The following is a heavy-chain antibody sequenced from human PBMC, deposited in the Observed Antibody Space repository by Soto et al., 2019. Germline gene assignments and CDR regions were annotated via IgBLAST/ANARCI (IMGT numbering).Heavy chain of an antibody. Sequence: SETLSLTCAVYGGSFSGYYWSWIRQPPGKGLEWIGEINHSGSTNYNPSLKSRVTISVDTSKSQFSLKLSSVTAADTAVYYCARGWKSRIIAAAVVHYYYMDVWGKGTTVTVSS. CDR3: ARGWKSRIIAAAVVHYYYMDV. D-gene: IGHD6-13*01. CDR1: GGSFSGYY. V-gene: IGHV4-34*01. CDR2: INHSGST. J-gene: IGHJ6*03.